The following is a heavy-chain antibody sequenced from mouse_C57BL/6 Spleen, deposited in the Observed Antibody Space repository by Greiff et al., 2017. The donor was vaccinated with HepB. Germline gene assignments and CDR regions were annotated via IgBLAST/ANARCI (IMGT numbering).Heavy chain of an antibody. CDR3: AREGANSFAY. Sequence: QVQLQQSGAELVRPGPSVKVSCKASGYAFTNYLIEWVKQRPGQGLEWIGVINPGSGGTNYNEKFKGKATLTADKSSSTAYMQRSSLTSEDSAVYFCAREGANSFAYWGQGTLVTVSA. CDR2: INPGSGGT. CDR1: GYAFTNYL. D-gene: IGHD3-1*01. J-gene: IGHJ3*01. V-gene: IGHV1-54*01.